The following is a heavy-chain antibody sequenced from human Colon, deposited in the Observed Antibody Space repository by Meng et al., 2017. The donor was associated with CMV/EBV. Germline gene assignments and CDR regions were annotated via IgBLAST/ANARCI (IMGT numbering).Heavy chain of an antibody. CDR1: GFDFRSYD. V-gene: IGHV3-13*01. CDR2: IGNGGDTIGNGGDT. D-gene: IGHD3-10*01. J-gene: IGHJ5*02. Sequence: GESLKISCAASGFDFRSYDMHWVRQVKGKGLEWVSAIGNGGDTIGNGGDTYYAGSVKGRFTISRENEKNTLYLQMNSLRVGDTAVYYCTRGRLHGFAAWGQGTLVTVSS. CDR3: TRGRLHGFAA.